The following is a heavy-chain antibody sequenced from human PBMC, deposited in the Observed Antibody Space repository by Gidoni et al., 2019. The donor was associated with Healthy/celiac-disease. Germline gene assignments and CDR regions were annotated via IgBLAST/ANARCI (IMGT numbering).Heavy chain of an antibody. V-gene: IGHV4-39*07. CDR1: GGSLSSSSYY. J-gene: IGHJ4*02. Sequence: HLQLQESGPGLVKPSETLSLTCTVSGGSLSSSSYYWGWIRQPPGKGLEWIGSIYYSGSTYYNPSLKSRVTISVDTSKNQFSLKLSSVTAADTAVYYCARSPRVRGVIDYFDYWGQGTLVTVSS. D-gene: IGHD3-10*01. CDR3: ARSPRVRGVIDYFDY. CDR2: IYYSGST.